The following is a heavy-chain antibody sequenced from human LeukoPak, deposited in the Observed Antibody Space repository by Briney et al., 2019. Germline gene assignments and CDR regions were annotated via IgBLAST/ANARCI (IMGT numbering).Heavy chain of an antibody. CDR1: GYTFTSYY. V-gene: IGHV1-46*01. CDR3: AVYGPPPHIDY. Sequence: ASVKVSCKASGYTFTSYYMHWVRQAPGQGLEWMGIINPSGGSTSYAQKFQGRVTMTEDTSTDTAYMELSSLRSEDTAVYYCAVYGPPPHIDYWGQGTLVTVSS. D-gene: IGHD5/OR15-5a*01. CDR2: INPSGGST. J-gene: IGHJ4*02.